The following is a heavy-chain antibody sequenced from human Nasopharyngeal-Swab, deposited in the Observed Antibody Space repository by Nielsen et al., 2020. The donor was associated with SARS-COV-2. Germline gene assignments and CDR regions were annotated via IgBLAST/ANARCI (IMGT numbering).Heavy chain of an antibody. CDR2: IHYSGST. J-gene: IGHJ4*02. V-gene: IGHV4-59*08. CDR1: DGSITDYY. CDR3: ARGLGHLEWIYGY. D-gene: IGHD3-3*01. Sequence: GSLRLSCTVSDGSITDYYWSWIRQSPGKGLEWIGYIHYSGSTKYNPSLKRRVTISVDTSKNQFSLKLSSVTAADTAVYYCARGLGHLEWIYGYWGQGTLVTVSS.